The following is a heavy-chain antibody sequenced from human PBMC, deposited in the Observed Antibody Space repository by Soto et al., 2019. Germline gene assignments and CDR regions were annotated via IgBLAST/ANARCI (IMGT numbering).Heavy chain of an antibody. CDR3: ARGGYCSSTSCPAEGGMDV. J-gene: IGHJ6*02. CDR2: ISSSGTTI. Sequence: QVQLVESGGGLVKPGGSLRLSCAASGFTFSDYSMTWIRQAPGKGLEWVSYISSSGTTIYYADSVKGRFTISRDNAKNSLYLQMNSLRAEDTAVYYCARGGYCSSTSCPAEGGMDVWGQGTTVTVSS. V-gene: IGHV3-11*01. CDR1: GFTFSDYS. D-gene: IGHD2-2*01.